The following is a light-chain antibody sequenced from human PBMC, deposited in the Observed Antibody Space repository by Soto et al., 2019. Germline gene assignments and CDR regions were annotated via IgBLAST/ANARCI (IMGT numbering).Light chain of an antibody. J-gene: IGKJ5*01. V-gene: IGKV1D-12*01. CDR2: AAS. CDR1: QGISSW. CDR3: HQANRFSLT. Sequence: DIQMTQSPSSVSASVGDRVTITCRASQGISSWIAWYQQKPGKAPKLLIYAASSLQSGVPSRFSGSGSGTDFTLTISSPQREDFATYYCHQANRFSLTFGQGTRLEIE.